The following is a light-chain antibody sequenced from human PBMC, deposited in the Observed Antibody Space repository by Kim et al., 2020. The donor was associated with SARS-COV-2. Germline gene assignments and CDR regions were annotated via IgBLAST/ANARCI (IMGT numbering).Light chain of an antibody. CDR3: QQTYGTPYT. Sequence: DIQMTQSPSFLSASVGDRVTITCRTSQSINSYLNWYQQKPGKAPKLLIYAASSLQSGVPSRFSGSASGTDFTLTITSLQPEDFATYYCQQTYGTPYTFGQGSKLEI. CDR2: AAS. J-gene: IGKJ2*01. CDR1: QSINSY. V-gene: IGKV1-39*01.